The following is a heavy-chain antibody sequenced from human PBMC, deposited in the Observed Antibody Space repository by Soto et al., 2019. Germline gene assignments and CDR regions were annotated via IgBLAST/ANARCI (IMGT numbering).Heavy chain of an antibody. CDR1: VCSLRSFYNY. CDR2: IYNSGST. Sequence: RSETLSLTWSGSVCSLRSFYNYWSWIRHPPGKGLEWIGYIYNSGSTDYNPSLKSRVNISVDTSKNQFSLKLSSVTAADTAVYYCASYYNSRGYYFAFDIWGQGTMVTVSS. D-gene: IGHD3-22*01. V-gene: IGHV4-30-4*01. CDR3: ASYYNSRGYYFAFDI. J-gene: IGHJ3*02.